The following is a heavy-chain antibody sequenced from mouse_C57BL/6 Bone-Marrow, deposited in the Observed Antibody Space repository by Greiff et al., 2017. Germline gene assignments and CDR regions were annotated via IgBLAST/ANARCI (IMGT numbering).Heavy chain of an antibody. CDR3: AREGGYNDYDEGDAMDY. Sequence: QVQLQQSGAELVRPGTSVKVSCKASGYAFTNYLIEWVKQRPGQGLEWIGVINPGSGGTNYNEKFKGKATLTADKSSSTAYMQLSSLTSEDSAVYFCAREGGYNDYDEGDAMDYWGQGTSVTVSS. D-gene: IGHD2-4*01. CDR2: INPGSGGT. J-gene: IGHJ4*01. V-gene: IGHV1-54*01. CDR1: GYAFTNYL.